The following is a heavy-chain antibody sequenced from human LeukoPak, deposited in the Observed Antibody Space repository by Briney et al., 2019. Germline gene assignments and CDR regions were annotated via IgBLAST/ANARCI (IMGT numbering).Heavy chain of an antibody. CDR3: TSSGGYSYGYRDY. V-gene: IGHV3-30*02. CDR1: GFTFSSYG. J-gene: IGHJ4*02. D-gene: IGHD5-18*01. CDR2: IRYDGSNK. Sequence: GGSLRLSCAASGFTFSSYGMHWVRQAPGKGLEWVAFIRYDGSNKYYADSVKGRFTISRDNSKNTAYLQMNSLKTEDTAVYYCTSSGGYSYGYRDYWGLGTLVTVSS.